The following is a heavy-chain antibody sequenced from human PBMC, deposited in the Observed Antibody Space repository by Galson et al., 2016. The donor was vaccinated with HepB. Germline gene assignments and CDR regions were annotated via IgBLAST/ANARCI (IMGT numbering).Heavy chain of an antibody. CDR2: INPSGGRT. CDR1: GYTFTSYY. D-gene: IGHD2-8*01. CDR3: ARTDIALMSQGIETFDY. J-gene: IGHJ4*02. Sequence: SVKVSCKASGYTFTSYYMHWVRQAPGQGLEWMGMINPSGGRTSYTEKFQGRVTMTRDTSTSTVYMELSSLRSDDTAVYYCARTDIALMSQGIETFDYWGQGTLVTVSS. V-gene: IGHV1-46*01.